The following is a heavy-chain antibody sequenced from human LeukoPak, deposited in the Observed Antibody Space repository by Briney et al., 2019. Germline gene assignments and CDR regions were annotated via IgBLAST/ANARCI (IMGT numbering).Heavy chain of an antibody. J-gene: IGHJ3*02. CDR3: ARDLPEFYYYDSSGYDAFDI. CDR2: ISAYNGNT. Sequence: ASVKVSCKASGYTFTSYGISWVRQAPGQGLEWMGWISAYNGNTNYAQKLQGRVTMTTDTSTSTAYMELRSLRSDDTAVYYCARDLPEFYYYDSSGYDAFDIWGQGTMVTVSS. D-gene: IGHD3-22*01. CDR1: GYTFTSYG. V-gene: IGHV1-18*01.